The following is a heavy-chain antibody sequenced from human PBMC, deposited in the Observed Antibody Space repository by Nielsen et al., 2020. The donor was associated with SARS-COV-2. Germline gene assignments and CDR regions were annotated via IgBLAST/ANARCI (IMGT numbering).Heavy chain of an antibody. CDR3: AKELEVCCHYMDV. D-gene: IGHD5/OR15-5a*01. Sequence: GGSLRLSCAASGFSFTYYTMNWIRQAPGQGLEWVSSISSDSTYISYADSVQGRSAISRDNAKNSLYLQMNSLRDEDTAVYFCAKELEVCCHYMDVWGKGTTVTVSS. V-gene: IGHV3-21*01. J-gene: IGHJ6*03. CDR1: GFSFTYYT. CDR2: ISSDSTYI.